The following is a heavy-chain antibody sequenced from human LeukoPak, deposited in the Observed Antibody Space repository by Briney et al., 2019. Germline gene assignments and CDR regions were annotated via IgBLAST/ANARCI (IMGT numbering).Heavy chain of an antibody. Sequence: GGSLRLSCAASGFTFSSYSMNWVRQAPGKGLEWVSSISSSSNYIYYADSMKGRFTISRDNAKNSLYLQMNSLRAEDTAVYYCARGTNWSPLDFDYWGQGTLVTVSS. CDR2: ISSSSNYI. D-gene: IGHD1-20*01. V-gene: IGHV3-21*01. CDR3: ARGTNWSPLDFDY. J-gene: IGHJ4*02. CDR1: GFTFSSYS.